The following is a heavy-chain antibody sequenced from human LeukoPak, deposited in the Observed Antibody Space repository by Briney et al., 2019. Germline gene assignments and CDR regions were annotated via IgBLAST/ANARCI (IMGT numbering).Heavy chain of an antibody. CDR3: AKDFAAYSSSWVYYLDY. CDR2: IWYGGSNK. CDR1: GFTFSSYG. D-gene: IGHD6-13*01. Sequence: GGSLRLSCAASGFTFSSYGMHWVRQAPGKGLEWVAVIWYGGSNKYYADSVKGRFTISRDNSKNTLYLQMNSLRAEDTAVYYCAKDFAAYSSSWVYYLDYWGQGTLVTVSS. V-gene: IGHV3-30*02. J-gene: IGHJ4*02.